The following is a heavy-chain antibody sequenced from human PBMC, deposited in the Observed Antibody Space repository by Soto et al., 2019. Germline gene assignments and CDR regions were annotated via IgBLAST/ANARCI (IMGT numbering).Heavy chain of an antibody. CDR3: TRRYRRRLGIADKPQSAFDI. Sequence: GESLKISCKGSGYSFTSYWIGCVRQMPGKGLEWMGIIYPGDSDTRYSPSFQGQVTISADKSISTAYLQWSSLKASDTAMYYCTRRYRRRLGIADKPQSAFDIWGQGTMVTVAS. CDR1: GYSFTSYW. V-gene: IGHV5-51*01. D-gene: IGHD6-13*01. CDR2: IYPGDSDT. J-gene: IGHJ3*02.